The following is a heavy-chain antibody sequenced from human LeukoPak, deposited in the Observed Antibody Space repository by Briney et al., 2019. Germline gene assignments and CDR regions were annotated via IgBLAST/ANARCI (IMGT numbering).Heavy chain of an antibody. D-gene: IGHD3-10*01. CDR1: GYSISSGYY. J-gene: IGHJ5*02. CDR3: ARDLWFGHWFDP. Sequence: SETLSLTCTVSGYSISSGYYWGWIRQPPGKGLEWIGSIYHSGSTYYNPSLKSRVTISVDTSKNQFSLKLSSVTAADTAVYYCARDLWFGHWFDPWGQGTLVTVSS. V-gene: IGHV4-38-2*02. CDR2: IYHSGST.